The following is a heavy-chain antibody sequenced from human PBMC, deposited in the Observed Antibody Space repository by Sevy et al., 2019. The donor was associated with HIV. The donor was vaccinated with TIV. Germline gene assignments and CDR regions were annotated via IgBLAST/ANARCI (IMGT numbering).Heavy chain of an antibody. CDR1: GGSISSSSHY. D-gene: IGHD3-10*01. CDR3: ARQTTLWSSAGVNTFDI. V-gene: IGHV4-39*01. CDR2: IYYSGNT. Sequence: SETLSLTCTVSGGSISSSSHYWGWIRQPPGKGLEWIGSIYYSGNTYYKPSLKSRVTISVDTSKHQFSLKLSFVTAADTAVYYCARQTTLWSSAGVNTFDIWGQGTMVTVSS. J-gene: IGHJ3*02.